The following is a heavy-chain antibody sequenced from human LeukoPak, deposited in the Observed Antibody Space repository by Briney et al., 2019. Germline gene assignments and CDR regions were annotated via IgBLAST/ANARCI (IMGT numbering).Heavy chain of an antibody. CDR2: IYYSGST. J-gene: IGHJ4*02. CDR1: GGSISSSSYY. V-gene: IGHV4-39*01. Sequence: SETLSLTCTVSGGSISSSSYYWGWIRQPPGKGLEWIGSIYYSGSTYYNPSLKSRVTVSVDTSKNQFSLKLSSVTAADTAVYYCARRGVAPLFDYWGQGTLVTVSS. D-gene: IGHD3-10*01. CDR3: ARRGVAPLFDY.